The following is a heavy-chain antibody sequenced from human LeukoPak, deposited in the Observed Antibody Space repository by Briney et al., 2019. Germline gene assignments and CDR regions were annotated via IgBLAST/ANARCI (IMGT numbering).Heavy chain of an antibody. CDR2: IYDTGNT. V-gene: IGHV4-39*07. CDR3: AEWELLRGGFDY. J-gene: IGHJ4*02. D-gene: IGHD1-26*01. CDR1: GGSISRSSYY. Sequence: SETLSLTCSVSGGSISRSSYYWGWIRQPPGKGLEWIGSIYDTGNTYYNPSLKSRVTISVDRPKNQFSLRLTSVTAADTAVYYCAEWELLRGGFDYWGQGTLVTVSS.